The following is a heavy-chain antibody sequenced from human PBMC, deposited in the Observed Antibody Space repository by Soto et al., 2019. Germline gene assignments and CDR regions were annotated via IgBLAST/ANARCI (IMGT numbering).Heavy chain of an antibody. J-gene: IGHJ5*02. Sequence: SQTLSLTCAISGDSVSSNSAAWNWIRQSPSRGLEWLGGAYYRSKWYNDYAVSVKSRITINLDTSKNQFSLQLNSVTPEDTAVYYCAREEEIAVAGNNWFDPWGQGTLVTVSS. CDR3: AREEEIAVAGNNWFDP. CDR1: GDSVSSNSAA. CDR2: AYYRSKWYN. V-gene: IGHV6-1*01. D-gene: IGHD6-19*01.